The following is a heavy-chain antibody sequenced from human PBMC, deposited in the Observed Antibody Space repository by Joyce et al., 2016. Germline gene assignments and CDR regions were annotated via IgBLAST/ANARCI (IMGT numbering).Heavy chain of an antibody. D-gene: IGHD4-23*01. CDR3: AREYGGTFYFDY. V-gene: IGHV1-2*02. Sequence: QVQLVQSGAEVKNPGASVKVSCKASGFSFSGYYIHWVRQAPGQGLEWMGWINPDRGDTIYGQKFQGRVTMTRDTSISTVYLELGRLTSDDTALYYCAREYGGTFYFDYWGQVTLVTVSS. J-gene: IGHJ4*02. CDR2: INPDRGDT. CDR1: GFSFSGYY.